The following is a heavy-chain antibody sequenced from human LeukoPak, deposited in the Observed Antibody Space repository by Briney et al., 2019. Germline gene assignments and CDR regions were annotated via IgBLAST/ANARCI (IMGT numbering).Heavy chain of an antibody. CDR1: GFTFSSYA. V-gene: IGHV3-23*01. D-gene: IGHD3-10*01. CDR3: AKGWSPAYGSGSYFHDMDV. J-gene: IGHJ6*02. Sequence: PGGFLRLSCAASGFTFSSYAMNWVRQAPGKGLEWVSGISSSVGSTYYADSVKGRFTISRDNSKNTLYLQMNSLRAEDTAVYYCAKGWSPAYGSGSYFHDMDVWGRGTTVTVSS. CDR2: ISSSVGST.